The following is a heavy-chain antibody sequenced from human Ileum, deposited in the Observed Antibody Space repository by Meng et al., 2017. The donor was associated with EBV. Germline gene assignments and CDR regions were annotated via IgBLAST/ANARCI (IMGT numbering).Heavy chain of an antibody. CDR2: IFHSGNS. D-gene: IGHD2-15*01. J-gene: IGHJ4*02. V-gene: IGHV4-30-2*01. CDR3: DRAGQLSQIDY. Sequence: QLQLRASGYGLVKPSETLSLTCAVSGGSISSGGYSWSWIRQPPGKGLEWIGYIFHSGNSNYNPSLKSRVTLSVDRSKNQFSLKLSSVTAADTAVYYCDRAGQLSQIDYWGQGTLVTVSS. CDR1: GGSISSGGYS.